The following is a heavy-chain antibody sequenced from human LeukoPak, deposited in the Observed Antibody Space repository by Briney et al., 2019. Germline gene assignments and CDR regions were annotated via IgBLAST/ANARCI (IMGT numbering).Heavy chain of an antibody. CDR2: IIPILGIA. V-gene: IGHV1-69*04. J-gene: IGHJ6*02. CDR3: ARNSAGGRYSYYGMDV. D-gene: IGHD3-16*01. Sequence: SVKVSCKASGGTFSSYAISWVRQAPGQGLEWMGRIIPILGIANYAQKFRGRVTITADKSTSTAYMELSSLRSEDTAVYYCARNSAGGRYSYYGMDVWGQGTTVTVSS. CDR1: GGTFSSYA.